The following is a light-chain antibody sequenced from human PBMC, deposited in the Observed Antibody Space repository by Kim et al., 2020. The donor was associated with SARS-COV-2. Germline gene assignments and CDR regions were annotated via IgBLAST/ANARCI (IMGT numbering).Light chain of an antibody. CDR1: SSNIGTNT. J-gene: IGLJ2*01. V-gene: IGLV1-44*01. CDR2: STN. CDR3: AAWDESLNGVA. Sequence: QSVLTQSPSASGTPGQRVTISCSGISSNIGTNTVNWYQQFPGAAPKLLIYSTNQRPSGVPGRFSGSKSGSSASLAISGLQSEDEADYYCAAWDESLNGVAFGGGTQLTVL.